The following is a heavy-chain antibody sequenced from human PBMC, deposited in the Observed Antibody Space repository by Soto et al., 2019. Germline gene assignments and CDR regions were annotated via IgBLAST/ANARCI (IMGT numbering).Heavy chain of an antibody. Sequence: GGSLRLSCAASGFTFSSYGMHWVRQAPGKGLEWVAVISYDGSNKYYADSVKGRFTISRDNSKNTLYLQMNSLRAEDTAVYYCAKDKSWELAFNNWFDPWGQGTLVTVSS. D-gene: IGHD1-26*01. J-gene: IGHJ5*02. CDR3: AKDKSWELAFNNWFDP. V-gene: IGHV3-30*18. CDR2: ISYDGSNK. CDR1: GFTFSSYG.